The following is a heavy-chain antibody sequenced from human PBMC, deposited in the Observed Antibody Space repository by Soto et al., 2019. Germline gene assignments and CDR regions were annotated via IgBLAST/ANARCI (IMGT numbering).Heavy chain of an antibody. V-gene: IGHV1-46*01. CDR1: GYTFTSYY. J-gene: IGHJ6*02. CDR2: INPSGGSS. Sequence: ASVKVSCKASGYTFTSYYMNWVRQAPGQGLEWMGIINPSGGSSTYAQKFQGRVTMTRDTSTNTVYMELSRLRSDDTAVYYCARGAGATTHYYYYYGMDVWGQGTTVTVSS. D-gene: IGHD1-26*01. CDR3: ARGAGATTHYYYYYGMDV.